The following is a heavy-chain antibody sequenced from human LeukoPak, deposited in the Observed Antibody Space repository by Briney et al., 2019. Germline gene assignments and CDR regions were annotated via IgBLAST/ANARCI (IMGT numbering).Heavy chain of an antibody. CDR1: GYTFTSYY. V-gene: IGHV1-46*01. D-gene: IGHD3-10*01. Sequence: GASVKVSCKASGYTFTSYYMHWVRQAPGQGLEWMGIINPSGGSTSYAQKFQGRVTMTRDTSTSTVYMELSSLRSEDTAVYYRARDSSGVVRGVHNWFDPWGQGTLVTVSS. J-gene: IGHJ5*02. CDR2: INPSGGST. CDR3: ARDSSGVVRGVHNWFDP.